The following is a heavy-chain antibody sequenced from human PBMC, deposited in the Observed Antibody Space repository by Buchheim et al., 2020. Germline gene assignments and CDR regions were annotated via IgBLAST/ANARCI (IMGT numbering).Heavy chain of an antibody. V-gene: IGHV3-7*01. J-gene: IGHJ6*02. Sequence: EVQLVESGGGLVQPGGSLRLSCAASGFTFSSYWMSWVRQAPGKGLEWVANIKQDGSEKYYVDSVKGRFTISRDNAKTSLYLQMNSLRAEDTAVYYCARGYSSGWYEDYYGMDVWGQGTT. CDR1: GFTFSSYW. D-gene: IGHD6-19*01. CDR2: IKQDGSEK. CDR3: ARGYSSGWYEDYYGMDV.